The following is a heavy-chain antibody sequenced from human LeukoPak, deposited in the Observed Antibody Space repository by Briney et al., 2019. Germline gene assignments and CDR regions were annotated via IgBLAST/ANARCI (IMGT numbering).Heavy chain of an antibody. CDR1: GGSISSYY. CDR3: ARALKGTINAFDI. D-gene: IGHD4/OR15-4a*01. V-gene: IGHV4-59*01. Sequence: SETLSLTCTVSGGSISSYYWSWIRQPPGKGLEWIGYIYYSWSTNYNPSLKSRVTISVDTSKNQFSLKLSSVTAADTAVYYCARALKGTINAFDIWGQGTMVTVSS. CDR2: IYYSWST. J-gene: IGHJ3*02.